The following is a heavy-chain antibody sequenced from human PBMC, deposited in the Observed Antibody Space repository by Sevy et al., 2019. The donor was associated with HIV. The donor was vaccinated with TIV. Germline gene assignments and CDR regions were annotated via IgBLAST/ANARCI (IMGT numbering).Heavy chain of an antibody. J-gene: IGHJ6*02. D-gene: IGHD6-19*01. Sequence: SETLSLTCAVYGGSFSGYYWSWIRQPPGKGLEWIGEINHSGSTNYNPSLKSRVTISVDTSKNQFSLKLSSVTAADTAVYYCARGRGQWLVVYYYYGMDVWGQGTTVTVSS. CDR2: INHSGST. V-gene: IGHV4-34*01. CDR3: ARGRGQWLVVYYYYGMDV. CDR1: GGSFSGYY.